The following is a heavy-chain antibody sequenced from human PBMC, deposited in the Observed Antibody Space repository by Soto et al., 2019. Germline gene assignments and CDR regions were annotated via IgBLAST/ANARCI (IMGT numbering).Heavy chain of an antibody. CDR3: ARKIDYGSGSYDAFDI. Sequence: GASVKVSCKASGYTFTGYYMHWVRQAPGQGLEWMGWINPNSGGTNYAQKFQGWVTMTRDTSISTAYMELSSLRSEDTAVYYCARKIDYGSGSYDAFDIWGQGTMVTVSS. D-gene: IGHD3-10*01. J-gene: IGHJ3*02. V-gene: IGHV1-2*04. CDR2: INPNSGGT. CDR1: GYTFTGYY.